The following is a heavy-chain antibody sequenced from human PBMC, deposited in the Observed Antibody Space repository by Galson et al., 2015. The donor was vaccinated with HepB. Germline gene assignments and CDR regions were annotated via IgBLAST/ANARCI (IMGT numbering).Heavy chain of an antibody. D-gene: IGHD4-17*01. CDR1: GGSITNSNYY. J-gene: IGHJ4*02. CDR3: ARDYGEVLFYFDY. V-gene: IGHV4-39*01. CDR2: IYDSGST. Sequence: ETLSLTCIASGGSITNSNYYWGWIRQPPGKGLEWIGSIYDSGSTFYNPSLKSRVTIFVDTSKNQFSLNLTSVTAADTAVYYCARDYGEVLFYFDYWGQGTLVTVSS.